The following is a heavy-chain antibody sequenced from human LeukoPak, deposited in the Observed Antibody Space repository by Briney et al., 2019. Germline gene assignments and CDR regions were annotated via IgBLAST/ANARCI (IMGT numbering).Heavy chain of an antibody. J-gene: IGHJ4*02. Sequence: SQTLSLTCTVSGGSISSGGYYWSWIRQHPGKGLEWIGYIYYSGSTYYNPSLKSRVTISVDTSKNQFSLKLSSVTAADTAAYYCARVYSGSPHFDYWGQGTLVTVSS. CDR1: GGSISSGGYY. CDR2: IYYSGST. CDR3: ARVYSGSPHFDY. V-gene: IGHV4-31*03. D-gene: IGHD1-26*01.